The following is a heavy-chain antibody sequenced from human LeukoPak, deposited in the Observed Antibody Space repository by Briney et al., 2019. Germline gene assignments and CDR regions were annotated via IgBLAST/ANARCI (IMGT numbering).Heavy chain of an antibody. CDR2: IYYSGST. V-gene: IGHV4-39*02. CDR3: ARDYGGNFGGDAFDI. J-gene: IGHJ3*02. D-gene: IGHD4-23*01. CDR1: GGSISSSSYY. Sequence: KPSETLSLTCTVSGGSISSSSYYWGWIRQPPGKGLEWIGSIYYSGSTYYNPSLKSRVTISVDTSKNQFSLKLSSVTAADMAVYYCARDYGGNFGGDAFDIWGQGTMVTVSS.